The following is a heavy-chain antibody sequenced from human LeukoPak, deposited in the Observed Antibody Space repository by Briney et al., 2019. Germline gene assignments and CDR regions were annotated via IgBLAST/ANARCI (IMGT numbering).Heavy chain of an antibody. CDR2: IKQDGSEK. CDR1: GFTFSSYW. Sequence: GGSLRLSCAASGFTFSSYWMSWVRQAPGKGLEWVANIKQDGSEKYYVDSVKGRFTISRDNAKNSLYLQMNSLRAGDTAVYYCARHSGSYYRSLDYWGQGTLVTVSS. CDR3: ARHSGSYYRSLDY. V-gene: IGHV3-7*01. D-gene: IGHD1-26*01. J-gene: IGHJ4*02.